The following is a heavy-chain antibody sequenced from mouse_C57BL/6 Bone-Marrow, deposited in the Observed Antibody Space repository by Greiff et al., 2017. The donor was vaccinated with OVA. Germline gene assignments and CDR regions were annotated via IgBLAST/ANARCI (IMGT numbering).Heavy chain of an antibody. J-gene: IGHJ3*01. CDR3: TRDGSSGYLFAY. Sequence: EVKLVESGAGLVKPGGSLKLSCAASGFTFSSYAMSWVRQTPEKRLEWVAYISSGGDYIYYADTVKGRFTISRDNARNTLYLQMSSLKSEDTAMYYCTRDGSSGYLFAYWGQGTLVTVSA. CDR1: GFTFSSYA. D-gene: IGHD3-2*02. V-gene: IGHV5-9-1*02. CDR2: ISSGGDYI.